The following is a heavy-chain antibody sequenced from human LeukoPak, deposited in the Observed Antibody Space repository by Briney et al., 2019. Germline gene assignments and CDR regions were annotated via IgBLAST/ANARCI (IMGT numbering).Heavy chain of an antibody. D-gene: IGHD5-24*01. CDR2: IYYSGST. CDR3: AREVGDGYNYVDY. V-gene: IGHV4-59*01. CDR1: GGSIGSYY. J-gene: IGHJ4*02. Sequence: SETLSLTCAVSGGSIGSYYWSWIRQPPGKGLEWIGYIYYSGSTNYNPSLQSRVTISVDTSKNQFSLKLSSVTAADTAVYYCAREVGDGYNYVDYWGQGTLVTVS.